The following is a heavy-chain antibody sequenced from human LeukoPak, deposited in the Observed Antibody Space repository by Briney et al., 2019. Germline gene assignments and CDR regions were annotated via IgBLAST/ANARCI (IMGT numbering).Heavy chain of an antibody. V-gene: IGHV1-18*01. Sequence: ASVKVSCKPSGYTFTSYGISWVRQAPGQGLEWMGWISAYNGNTNYAQKLQGRVTMTTDTSTSTAYMELRGLRSDDTAVYYCARGRGYYDSSAPSDYWGQGTLVTVSS. D-gene: IGHD3-22*01. CDR3: ARGRGYYDSSAPSDY. J-gene: IGHJ4*02. CDR2: ISAYNGNT. CDR1: GYTFTSYG.